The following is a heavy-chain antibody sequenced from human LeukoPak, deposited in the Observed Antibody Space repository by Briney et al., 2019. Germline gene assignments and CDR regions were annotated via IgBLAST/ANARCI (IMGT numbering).Heavy chain of an antibody. V-gene: IGHV3-30*03. CDR2: ISYDGSNK. D-gene: IGHD1-26*01. CDR3: ARVDWEGSGSYYFDY. Sequence: GGSLRLSCAASGFTFSSYGMHWVRQAPGKGLEWVAVISYDGSNKYYADSVKGRFDISRDNSKNTLFLQMNNLRAEDTAVYYCARVDWEGSGSYYFDYWGQGTLVTVSS. J-gene: IGHJ4*02. CDR1: GFTFSSYG.